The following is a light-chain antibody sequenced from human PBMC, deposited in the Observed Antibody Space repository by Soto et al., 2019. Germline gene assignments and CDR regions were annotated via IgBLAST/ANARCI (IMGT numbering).Light chain of an antibody. CDR3: SSFSGSNKSV. J-gene: IGLJ1*01. Sequence: QSALTQPASMSGSPGQSVTISCAGTSNDIGGYNYVSWYQHHPGTAPKLIIYDVSSRPSGVSHRFSGSKSGNTASLTISGLQAEDEADYYCSSFSGSNKSVFGTGTKVTVL. CDR1: SNDIGGYNY. V-gene: IGLV2-14*01. CDR2: DVS.